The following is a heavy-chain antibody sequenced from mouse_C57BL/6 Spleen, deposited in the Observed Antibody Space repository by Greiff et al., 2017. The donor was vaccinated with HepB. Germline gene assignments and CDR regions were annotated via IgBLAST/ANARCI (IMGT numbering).Heavy chain of an antibody. CDR2: IDPSVSET. J-gene: IGHJ2*01. CDR1: GYTFTSYW. D-gene: IGHD2-10*02. Sequence: QVQLQQPGAELVRPGSSVKLSCKASGYTFTSYWMHWVKQRPIQSLEWIGNIDPSVSETHYNQKFKDKATLTVDKSSSTAYMQLSSLTSEDSAVYYCARGYGNFDYWGQGTTLTVSS. V-gene: IGHV1-52*01. CDR3: ARGYGNFDY.